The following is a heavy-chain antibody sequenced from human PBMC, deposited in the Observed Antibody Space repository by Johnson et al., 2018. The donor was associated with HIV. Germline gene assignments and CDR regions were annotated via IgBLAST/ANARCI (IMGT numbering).Heavy chain of an antibody. J-gene: IGHJ3*01. CDR3: AKPLVGATRDDAFDV. CDR1: GFNFNIYG. Sequence: QVTLVESGGGVVQPGRSLRLSCAASGFNFNIYGMHWVRQAPVRGLEWVAFIRYDGSYKNYVDSAKGRFTISRDNSKNTLYLQMNSLSAEDTAVYYCAKPLVGATRDDAFDVWGQGTMVTVSS. D-gene: IGHD1-26*01. V-gene: IGHV3-30*02. CDR2: IRYDGSYK.